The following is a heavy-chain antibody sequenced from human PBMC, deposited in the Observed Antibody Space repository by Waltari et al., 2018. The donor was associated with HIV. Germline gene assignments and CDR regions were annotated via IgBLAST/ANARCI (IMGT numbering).Heavy chain of an antibody. J-gene: IGHJ3*02. CDR1: GFTFSSYW. CDR3: AREGPIGAFDI. Sequence: VQLVESGGGLVQPGWSLRLSCAASGFTFSSYWLSWVRQAPGKGLEWVANIKQDGSEKYYVDSVKGRFTISRDNAKNSLYLQMNSLRAEDTAVYYCAREGPIGAFDIWGQGTMVTVSS. CDR2: IKQDGSEK. V-gene: IGHV3-7*01. D-gene: IGHD3-22*01.